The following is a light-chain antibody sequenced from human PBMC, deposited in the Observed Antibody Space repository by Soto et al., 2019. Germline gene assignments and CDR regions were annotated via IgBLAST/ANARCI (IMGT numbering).Light chain of an antibody. V-gene: IGLV2-23*01. CDR1: SSDIGNYNL. Sequence: QSALTQPASVPGSPGQSITISCAGTSSDIGNYNLVSWYQVYPGKVPKLIIYEGIRRPSGVSNRFSGSKSGNTASLIISGLQGEDEADYYCCSYTGFGTLVFGGGTKLTVL. CDR2: EGI. J-gene: IGLJ3*02. CDR3: CSYTGFGTLV.